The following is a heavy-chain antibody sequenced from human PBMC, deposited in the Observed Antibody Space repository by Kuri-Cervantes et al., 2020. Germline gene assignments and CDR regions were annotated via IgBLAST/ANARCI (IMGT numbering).Heavy chain of an antibody. V-gene: IGHV3-20*04. J-gene: IGHJ4*02. D-gene: IGHD3-22*01. CDR2: INWNGGST. Sequence: GESLKISCAASGFTFDDYGMSWVRQAPGKGLEWVSGINWNGGSTGYADSVKGRFTISRDNSKNTLYLQMNSLRAEDTAVYYCAKESSGYCLDYWGQGTLVTVSS. CDR1: GFTFDDYG. CDR3: AKESSGYCLDY.